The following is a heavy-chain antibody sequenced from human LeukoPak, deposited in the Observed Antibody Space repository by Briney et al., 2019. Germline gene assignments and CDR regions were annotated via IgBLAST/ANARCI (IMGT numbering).Heavy chain of an antibody. CDR3: ARSDPYGSGSYPGGMDV. D-gene: IGHD3-10*01. CDR1: GFTFSSYE. CDR2: ISSSGSTI. J-gene: IGHJ6*02. V-gene: IGHV3-48*03. Sequence: GGSLRLSCAASGFTFSSYEMNWVRQAPGKGLEWVSYISSSGSTIYYADSVKGQFTISRDNAKNSLYLQMNSLRAEDTAVYYCARSDPYGSGSYPGGMDVWGQGTTVTVSS.